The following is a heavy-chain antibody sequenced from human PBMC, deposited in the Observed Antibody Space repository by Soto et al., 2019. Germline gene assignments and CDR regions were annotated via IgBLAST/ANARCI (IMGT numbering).Heavy chain of an antibody. V-gene: IGHV1-69*13. D-gene: IGHD3-3*01. CDR2: IIPIFGTA. Sequence: SVKVSCKASGGTFSSYAISWVRQAPGQGLEWMGGIIPIFGTANYAQKFQGRVTITADESTSTAYMELSSLRSEDTAVYYCARGTTIFGVVISASNYDMDVWGQGTTVTVSS. CDR1: GGTFSSYA. CDR3: ARGTTIFGVVISASNYDMDV. J-gene: IGHJ6*02.